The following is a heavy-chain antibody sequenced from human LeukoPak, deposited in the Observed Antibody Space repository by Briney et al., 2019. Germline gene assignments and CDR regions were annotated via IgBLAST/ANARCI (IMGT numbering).Heavy chain of an antibody. V-gene: IGHV4-59*11. CDR1: GGSISSHY. Sequence: SETLSLTCTVSGGSISSHYWSWIRQPSGKGLEWIGYIYYSGSTNYNPSLKSRVTISVDTSKNQFSLKLSSVTAADTAVYYCARAPDSGSYSYYFDYWGQGTLVTVSS. CDR3: ARAPDSGSYSYYFDY. D-gene: IGHD1-26*01. J-gene: IGHJ4*02. CDR2: IYYSGST.